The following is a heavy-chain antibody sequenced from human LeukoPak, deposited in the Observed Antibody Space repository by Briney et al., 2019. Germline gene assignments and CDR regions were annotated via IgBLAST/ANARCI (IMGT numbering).Heavy chain of an antibody. CDR2: ITSSGNTT. CDR3: AKDFGGSVYDWYFDL. J-gene: IGHJ2*01. CDR1: GFTVSSNY. Sequence: GGSLRLSCAASGFTVSSNYMSWVCQAPGKGLEWVAGITSSGNTTYYADPVKGRFTISRDNSRNILYLQMNSLRAEDTAIYYCAKDFGGSVYDWYFDLWGRGTVVTVSS. V-gene: IGHV3-53*01. D-gene: IGHD3-16*01.